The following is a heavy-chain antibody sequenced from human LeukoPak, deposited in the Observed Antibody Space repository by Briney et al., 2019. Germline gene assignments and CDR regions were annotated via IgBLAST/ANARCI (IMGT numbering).Heavy chain of an antibody. CDR3: ARDTSSGIDY. V-gene: IGHV4-59*01. J-gene: IGHJ4*02. Sequence: SETLSLTCTVSGDSINDYYWSWIRQPPGRGLEWIGYIYRSGSTNNNPSLKSRVTISVDTSKNQFSLKLSSVTAADTAVYYCARDTSSGIDYWGQGTLVTVSS. CDR1: GDSINDYY. D-gene: IGHD2/OR15-2a*01. CDR2: IYRSGST.